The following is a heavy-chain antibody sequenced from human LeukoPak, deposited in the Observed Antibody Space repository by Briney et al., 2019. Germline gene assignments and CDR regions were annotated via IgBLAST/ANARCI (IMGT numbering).Heavy chain of an antibody. CDR3: ARARRLRNCSSTSCYHYLTYFDY. CDR1: GGSFSGYY. J-gene: IGHJ4*02. D-gene: IGHD2-2*01. CDR2: INQRGST. Sequence: SETLSLTCAVYGGSFSGYYWSWIRQPPGKGLEGIGEINQRGSTNYNPSLKRRVTISVDTSKNQFSLKMSSVTAADTAVYYCARARRLRNCSSTSCYHYLTYFDYWGQGTLVTVSS. V-gene: IGHV4-34*01.